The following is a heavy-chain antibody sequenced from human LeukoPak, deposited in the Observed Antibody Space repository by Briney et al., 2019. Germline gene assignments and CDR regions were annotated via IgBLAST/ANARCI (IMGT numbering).Heavy chain of an antibody. CDR2: MNPNSGNT. Sequence: ASVKVSCKASGYTFTSYDINWVRQATGQGLEWMGWMNPNSGNTGYAQRFQGRVTITRNTSRSTAYMELSSLRSEDTAVYYCARGVGGYCSSTSCYIGSPWFDPWGQGTLVTVSS. V-gene: IGHV1-8*03. D-gene: IGHD2-2*02. CDR1: GYTFTSYD. CDR3: ARGVGGYCSSTSCYIGSPWFDP. J-gene: IGHJ5*02.